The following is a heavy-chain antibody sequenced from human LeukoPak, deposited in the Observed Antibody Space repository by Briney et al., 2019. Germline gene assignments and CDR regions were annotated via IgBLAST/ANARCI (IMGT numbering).Heavy chain of an antibody. J-gene: IGHJ4*02. D-gene: IGHD2-21*02. CDR1: GGSISSGSYY. V-gene: IGHV4-61*02. CDR3: ASSPNCGGHCYTTFDY. CDR2: IYTSGST. Sequence: SQTLSLTCTVSGGSISSGSYYWSWIRQPAGKGLEWIGRIYTSGSTNYNPSLKSRVTISVDTSKNQFSLKLSSVTAADTAVYYCASSPNCGGHCYTTFDYWGQGTLVTVSS.